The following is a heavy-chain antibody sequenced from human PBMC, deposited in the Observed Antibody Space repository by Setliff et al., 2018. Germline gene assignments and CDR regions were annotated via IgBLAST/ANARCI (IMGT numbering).Heavy chain of an antibody. CDR2: IYHSGST. D-gene: IGHD6-13*01. Sequence: PSETLSLTCTVSGGSISSSNWWSWVRQPPGKGLEWIGEIYHSGSTNYNPSLKSRVTISVDKSKNQFSLKLSSVTAADTAVYYCAREGYSSLIGWFGPWGQGTLVTVSS. J-gene: IGHJ5*02. CDR1: GGSISSSNW. CDR3: AREGYSSLIGWFGP. V-gene: IGHV4-4*02.